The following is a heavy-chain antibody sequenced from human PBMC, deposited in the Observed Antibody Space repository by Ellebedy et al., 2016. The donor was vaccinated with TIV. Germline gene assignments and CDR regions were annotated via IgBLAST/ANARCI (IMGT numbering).Heavy chain of an antibody. CDR1: GFTFSDYW. V-gene: IGHV3-7*01. D-gene: IGHD2-21*01. CDR2: INQHGTEI. J-gene: IGHJ4*02. CDR3: AREVGGGGAY. Sequence: GESLKISCAASGFTFSDYWMHWVRQAPGKGLEWVANINQHGTEIYYVDSVKGRFTISRDNAKSSLYLQMNSLRADDTAVYYCAREVGGGGAYWGRGTLVTVSS.